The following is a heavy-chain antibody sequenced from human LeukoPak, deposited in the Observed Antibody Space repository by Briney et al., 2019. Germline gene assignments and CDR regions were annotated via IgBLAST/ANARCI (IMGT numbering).Heavy chain of an antibody. CDR2: ISSSSSYI. Sequence: PGRSLRLSCAASGFTFSSYAMHWVRQAPGKGLEWVSSISSSSSYIYYADSVKGRFTISRDNAKNSLYLQMNSLRAEDTAVYYCARGAMITFGGVSTLSGNVWGQGTLVTVSS. V-gene: IGHV3-21*01. D-gene: IGHD3-16*01. J-gene: IGHJ4*02. CDR1: GFTFSSYA. CDR3: ARGAMITFGGVSTLSGNV.